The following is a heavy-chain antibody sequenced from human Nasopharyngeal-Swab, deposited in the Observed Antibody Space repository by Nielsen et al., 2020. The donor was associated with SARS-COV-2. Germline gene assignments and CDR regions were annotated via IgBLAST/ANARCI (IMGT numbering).Heavy chain of an antibody. V-gene: IGHV3-30-3*01. D-gene: IGHD5-18*01. CDR2: ISYDGSNK. Sequence: GGSLRLSCAASGFTFSSYAMHWVRQAPGKGLEWVAVISYDGSNKYYADSVKGRFTISRDNSKNTLYLQMNSLRAEDTAVYYCARDYTAMSYYYYYMDVWGKGTTVTVSS. CDR1: GFTFSSYA. CDR3: ARDYTAMSYYYYYMDV. J-gene: IGHJ6*03.